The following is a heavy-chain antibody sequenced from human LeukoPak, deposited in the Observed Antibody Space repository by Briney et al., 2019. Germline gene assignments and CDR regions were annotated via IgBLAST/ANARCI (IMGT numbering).Heavy chain of an antibody. CDR1: GYTFTTYF. CDR3: AREGGDGGPFDY. V-gene: IGHV1-46*01. J-gene: IGHJ4*02. CDR2: IHTSGGTT. Sequence: ASVKVSCKASGYTFTTYFMHWVRQAPGQGLECMGIIHTSGGTTKYAQKFQDRVTMTRDTSTNTVYMELSSLKFDDTAVYYCAREGGDGGPFDYWGQGTLVTVSS. D-gene: IGHD4-23*01.